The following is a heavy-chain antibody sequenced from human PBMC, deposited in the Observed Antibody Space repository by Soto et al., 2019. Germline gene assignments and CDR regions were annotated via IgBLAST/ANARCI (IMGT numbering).Heavy chain of an antibody. CDR1: GGSISSYY. CDR3: ARTLPNRQLFDS. Sequence: SETLSLTCTVSGGSISSYYWSWMRQPPGKGLEWIGYIYYSGSTNYNPSLKSRVTISVDTSKNQFSLRLASVTAADTAVYYCARTLPNRQLFDSWSQGTLVT. J-gene: IGHJ4*02. CDR2: IYYSGST. D-gene: IGHD1-1*01. V-gene: IGHV4-59*01.